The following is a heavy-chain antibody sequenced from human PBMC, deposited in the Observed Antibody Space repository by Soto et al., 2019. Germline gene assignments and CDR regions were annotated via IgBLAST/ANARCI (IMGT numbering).Heavy chain of an antibody. CDR1: GFAFNTYA. CDR2: VXXXGGAT. V-gene: IGHV3-23*01. J-gene: IGHJ6*02. Sequence: EVHLLESGGGLVRPGGSLTLSCSASGFAFNTYAMSWVRQXPXXXXXXXXXVXXXGGATYYADSVKGRFSVSRDKSKNILYLEMNSLRAXDTAKXXXAXXTXXXXXXXXXXXXXXXXGMDXWGQGTSVTVSS. CDR3: AXXTXXXXXXXXXXXXXXXXGMDX.